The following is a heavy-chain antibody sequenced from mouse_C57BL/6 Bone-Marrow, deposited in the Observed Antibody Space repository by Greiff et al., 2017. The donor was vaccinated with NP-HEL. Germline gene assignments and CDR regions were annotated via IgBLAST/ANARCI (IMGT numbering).Heavy chain of an antibody. D-gene: IGHD4-1*01. Sequence: QVQLKQSGAELVMPGASVKLSCKASGYTFTSYWMHWVKQSPGQGLEWIGEIDPSDSYTNYNQKFKGQSTFTVDKSSSTAYMQLSSLTSEDSAVYYCAREESWVLFAYWGQGTLVTVSA. CDR3: AREESWVLFAY. J-gene: IGHJ3*01. CDR2: IDPSDSYT. V-gene: IGHV1-69*01. CDR1: GYTFTSYW.